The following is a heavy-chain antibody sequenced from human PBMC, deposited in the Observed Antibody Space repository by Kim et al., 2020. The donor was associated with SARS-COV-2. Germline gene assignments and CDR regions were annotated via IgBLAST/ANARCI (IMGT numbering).Heavy chain of an antibody. CDR3: AKLAKRWLLLLSDY. D-gene: IGHD3-22*01. J-gene: IGHJ4*02. Sequence: VGSLRLSCAASGFTFSSYAMSWVRQAPGKGLEWVSAISGSGGSTYYADSVKGRFTISRDNSKNTLYLQMNSLRAEDTAVYYCAKLAKRWLLLLSDYWGQGTLVTVSS. CDR2: ISGSGGST. V-gene: IGHV3-23*01. CDR1: GFTFSSYA.